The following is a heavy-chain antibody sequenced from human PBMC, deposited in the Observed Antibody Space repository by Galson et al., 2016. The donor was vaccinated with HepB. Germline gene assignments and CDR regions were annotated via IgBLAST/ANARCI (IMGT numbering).Heavy chain of an antibody. CDR1: GFTFSNYW. J-gene: IGHJ4*02. Sequence: SLRLSCAASGFTFSNYWMHWVRQAPGKGLVWVSRTSGDGSSTSYADSVKGRFTISRDNSKNTLYLQMNSLRAEDTAVYYCAKGVAGKGFDYWGQGTLVTVSS. V-gene: IGHV3-74*01. CDR3: AKGVAGKGFDY. D-gene: IGHD6-19*01. CDR2: TSGDGSST.